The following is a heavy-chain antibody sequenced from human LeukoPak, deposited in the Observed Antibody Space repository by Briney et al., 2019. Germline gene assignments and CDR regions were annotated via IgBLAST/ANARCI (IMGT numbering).Heavy chain of an antibody. J-gene: IGHJ4*02. D-gene: IGHD6-6*01. Sequence: PGGSLRLSCAASGFTFSSYWMHWVRQAPGKGLVWVSRINSDGSSTSYADSVKGRFTISRDNAKNSLYLQMNSLRAEDTAVYYCARVKSSGGRPDYWGQGTLVTVSS. CDR2: INSDGSST. V-gene: IGHV3-74*01. CDR3: ARVKSSGGRPDY. CDR1: GFTFSSYW.